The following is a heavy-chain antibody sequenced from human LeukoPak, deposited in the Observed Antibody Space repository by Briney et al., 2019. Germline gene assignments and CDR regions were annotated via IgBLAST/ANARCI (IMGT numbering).Heavy chain of an antibody. D-gene: IGHD6-13*01. CDR2: ISSSGSTI. Sequence: GGSLRLSCAASGFTFSDYYMSSIRQAPGKGLESVSYISSSGSTIYYADSGKGRFTISRDNAKNSRYLQMNSLRAEDTAVYYCARAWGIAAAGTGIWFDPWGQGTLVTVSS. V-gene: IGHV3-11*01. CDR3: ARAWGIAAAGTGIWFDP. J-gene: IGHJ5*02. CDR1: GFTFSDYY.